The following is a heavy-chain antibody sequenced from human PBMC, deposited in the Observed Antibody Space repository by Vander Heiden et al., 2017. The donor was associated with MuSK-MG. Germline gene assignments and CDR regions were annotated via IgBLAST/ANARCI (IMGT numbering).Heavy chain of an antibody. Sequence: QVKLVPSGAEVKTPGSSVKVSCKASGGTFSSYAISWVRQVPGRGLEWMGGIIAIFGTANYAKKFQGRVTITADESTSTAYMELSSLRAEDTAVYYCARRAYCGDDCSAYYYYYYMDVWGKGTTVTVSS. D-gene: IGHD2-21*01. V-gene: IGHV1-69*01. CDR3: ARRAYCGDDCSAYYYYYYMDV. CDR1: GGTFSSYA. J-gene: IGHJ6*03. CDR2: IIAIFGTA.